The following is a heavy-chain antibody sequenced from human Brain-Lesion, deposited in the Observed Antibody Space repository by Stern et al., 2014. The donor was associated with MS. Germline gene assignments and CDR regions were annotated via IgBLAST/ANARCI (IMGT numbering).Heavy chain of an antibody. CDR1: GGSISSSNW. Sequence: QLQLQESGPGLVKPSGTLSLTCAVSGGSISSSNWWSWVRQSPGKGLEWIGERDHSGSTIYNPSLKSRVTVSVDKSKNRFSLTLRFVTAADTAVYFCARFPASRPHVFDSWGQGTLVTVSS. J-gene: IGHJ4*02. CDR2: RDHSGST. CDR3: ARFPASRPHVFDS. V-gene: IGHV4-4*02. D-gene: IGHD6-13*01.